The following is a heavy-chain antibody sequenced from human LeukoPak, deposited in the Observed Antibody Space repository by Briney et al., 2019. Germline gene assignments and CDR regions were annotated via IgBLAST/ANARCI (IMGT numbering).Heavy chain of an antibody. D-gene: IGHD3-22*01. V-gene: IGHV5-51*01. CDR2: IYPGDSDT. CDR1: GYSFTNYW. CDR3: ASVPPANYYHSNGHDAFHI. J-gene: IGHJ3*02. Sequence: PGESLKISCKGSGYSFTNYWIGWVRQMPGKGLEWMGIIYPGDSDTRYSPSFQGQVTISADKSISTAYLQWSSLKASDTAMYYCASVPPANYYHSNGHDAFHIWGQGTVVTVSS.